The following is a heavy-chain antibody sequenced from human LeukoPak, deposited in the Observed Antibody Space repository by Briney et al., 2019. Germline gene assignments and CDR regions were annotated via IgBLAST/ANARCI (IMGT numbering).Heavy chain of an antibody. Sequence: VASVKVSCKASGGTFSIYAISWVRQAPGQGLEWMGGIIPIFGTANYAQKFQGRVTITADESTSTAYMELSSLRSEDTAVYYCARGITQYYFDYWGQGTLVTVSS. CDR2: IIPIFGTA. V-gene: IGHV1-69*13. D-gene: IGHD3-16*01. J-gene: IGHJ4*02. CDR1: GGTFSIYA. CDR3: ARGITQYYFDY.